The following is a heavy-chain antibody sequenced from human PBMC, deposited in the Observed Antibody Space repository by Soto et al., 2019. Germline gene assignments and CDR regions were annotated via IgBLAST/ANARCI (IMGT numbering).Heavy chain of an antibody. J-gene: IGHJ4*02. V-gene: IGHV1-3*04. CDR2: INTGNGNV. Sequence: QVQLVQSGAEVRKPGASVKVSCKASGYTFKTYAMHWVRQAPGQRLEWMGWINTGNGNVKYSQKFKGRVTFTRDTSASTAYMEVSSLRSEDTAIYYCVRSVVVRGVFTFDCWGQGTLVTVSS. CDR3: VRSVVVRGVFTFDC. D-gene: IGHD3-10*01. CDR1: GYTFKTYA.